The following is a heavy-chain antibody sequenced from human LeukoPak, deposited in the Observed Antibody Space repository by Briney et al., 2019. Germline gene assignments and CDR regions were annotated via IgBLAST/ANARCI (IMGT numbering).Heavy chain of an antibody. CDR3: ARGANSGYDRGPFDY. CDR2: IYNGGST. Sequence: SETLSLTCTVSGGSIGRYYWSWIRQPPGKGLEWIGYIYNGGSTSYNPSLNSRVTISVDTSKNQFTLKLSSVTAADTAVYYCARGANSGYDRGPFDYWGQGALVTVSS. J-gene: IGHJ4*02. D-gene: IGHD5-12*01. V-gene: IGHV4-59*01. CDR1: GGSIGRYY.